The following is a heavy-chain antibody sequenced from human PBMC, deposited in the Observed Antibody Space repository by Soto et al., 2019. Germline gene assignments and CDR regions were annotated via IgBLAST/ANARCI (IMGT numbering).Heavy chain of an antibody. CDR2: IWYDGINK. J-gene: IGHJ4*02. CDR1: GFTFRSHG. CDR3: ARDSGYDSGFFDY. Sequence: QVQLVESGGGVVQPGRSLRLSCAASGFTFRSHGMHWVRQAPGKGLEWVAVIWYDGINKYYADSVKGRFTISRDSSKNTLYLEMNSLRDEDTAVYYCARDSGYDSGFFDYWGQGALVTVSS. V-gene: IGHV3-33*01. D-gene: IGHD5-12*01.